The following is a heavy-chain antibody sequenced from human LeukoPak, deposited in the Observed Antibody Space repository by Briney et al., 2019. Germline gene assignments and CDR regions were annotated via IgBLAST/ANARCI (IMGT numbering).Heavy chain of an antibody. D-gene: IGHD3-10*01. CDR1: GGSISSYY. V-gene: IGHV4-59*01. J-gene: IGHJ4*02. CDR3: ARVSGGGFPLFDY. CDR2: IYYSGST. Sequence: SETLSLTCTVSGGSISSYYWSWIRQPPGKGLEWIGYIYYSGSTNYNPSLKSRVTISVETYKNQFSLKQSSVTAAYTAVYYCARVSGGGFPLFDYWGQGTLVTVSS.